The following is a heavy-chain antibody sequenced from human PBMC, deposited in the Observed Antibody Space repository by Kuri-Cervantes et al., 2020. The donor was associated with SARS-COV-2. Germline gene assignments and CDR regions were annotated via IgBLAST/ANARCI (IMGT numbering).Heavy chain of an antibody. Sequence: SETLSLTCTVSGYSISSGHYWGWIRQLPDKGLEWIGTIYFTGSTYYNPSLRSRVTISIDTSKDRFSLKLNSVTATDAAVYYCARRSWAYYFDFWGQGSLVTVSS. D-gene: IGHD7-27*01. CDR2: IYFTGST. J-gene: IGHJ4*01. V-gene: IGHV4-38-2*02. CDR1: GYSISSGHY. CDR3: ARRSWAYYFDF.